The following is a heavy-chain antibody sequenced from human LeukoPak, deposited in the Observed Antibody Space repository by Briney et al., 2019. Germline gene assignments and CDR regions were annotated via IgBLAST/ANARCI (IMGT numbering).Heavy chain of an antibody. CDR3: ARGIYDSSGYYHY. CDR1: GYSISSGCY. CDR2: IYHSGST. Sequence: SETLSLTCTVSGYSISSGCYWGWIRQPPGKGLEWIGSIYHSGSTYYNPSLKSRVTISVDTSKNQFSLKLSSVTAADTAVYYCARGIYDSSGYYHYWGQGTLVTVSS. V-gene: IGHV4-38-2*02. D-gene: IGHD3-22*01. J-gene: IGHJ4*02.